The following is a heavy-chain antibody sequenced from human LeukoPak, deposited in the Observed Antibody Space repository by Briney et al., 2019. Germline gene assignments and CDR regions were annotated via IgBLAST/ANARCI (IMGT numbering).Heavy chain of an antibody. CDR2: ISGSGDIT. CDR3: AKASRFAVVPAAMLDY. CDR1: GFTFRSYA. Sequence: GGSLRLSCAASGFTFRSYAMSWVRQAPGKGLEWVSAISGSGDITYYADSVKGRLTMSRDNFKNTLYLQMNSLRAEDTAVYYCAKASRFAVVPAAMLDYWGQGIQVTVSS. D-gene: IGHD2-2*01. J-gene: IGHJ4*02. V-gene: IGHV3-23*01.